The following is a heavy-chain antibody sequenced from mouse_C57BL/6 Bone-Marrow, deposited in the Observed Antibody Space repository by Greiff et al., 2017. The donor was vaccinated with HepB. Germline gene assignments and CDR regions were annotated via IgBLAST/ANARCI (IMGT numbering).Heavy chain of an antibody. CDR3: ARRLRLQAMDY. J-gene: IGHJ4*01. CDR2: ISSGSSTI. CDR1: GFTFSDYG. V-gene: IGHV5-17*01. D-gene: IGHD3-2*02. Sequence: EVKLMESGGGLVKPGGSLKLSCAASGFTFSDYGMHWVRQAPEKGLEWVAYISSGSSTIYYADTVKGRFTISRDNAKNTLFLQMTSLRSEDTAMYYCARRLRLQAMDYWGQGTSVTVSS.